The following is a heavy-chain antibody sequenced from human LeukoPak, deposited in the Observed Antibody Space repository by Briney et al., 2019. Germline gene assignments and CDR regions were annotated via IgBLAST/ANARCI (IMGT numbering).Heavy chain of an antibody. J-gene: IGHJ5*02. CDR3: ARDNYGSGSLWFDP. D-gene: IGHD3-10*01. CDR2: IYYSGST. V-gene: IGHV4-59*01. CDR1: GASISSYY. Sequence: SETLSLTCTVSGASISSYYWSWIRQPPGKGLEWIGYIYYSGSTNSNPSLKSRVTISLNTSKNHFSLKLSSVTAADTAVYYCARDNYGSGSLWFDPWGQGTLVSLSS.